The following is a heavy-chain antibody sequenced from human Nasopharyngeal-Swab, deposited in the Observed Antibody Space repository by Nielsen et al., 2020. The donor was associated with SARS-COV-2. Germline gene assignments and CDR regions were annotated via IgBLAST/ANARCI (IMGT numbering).Heavy chain of an antibody. V-gene: IGHV1-46*01. CDR2: INPSGGST. D-gene: IGHD4-17*01. Sequence: ASVKVSCKASGYTFTSDYMHWVRQAPGQGLEWMGIINPSGGSTSYAQKFQGRVTMTRDTSTSTVYMELSSLRSEDTAVYYCARDLTATVTTNYYYGMDVWGQGTTVTVSS. CDR1: GYTFTSDY. J-gene: IGHJ6*02. CDR3: ARDLTATVTTNYYYGMDV.